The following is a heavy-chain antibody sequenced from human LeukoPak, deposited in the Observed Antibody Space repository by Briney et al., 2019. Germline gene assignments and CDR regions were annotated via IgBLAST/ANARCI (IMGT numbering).Heavy chain of an antibody. D-gene: IGHD3-16*02. J-gene: IGHJ4*02. CDR2: IIPIFCTA. CDR3: ARDSFRLRLGELSESPPWLADY. V-gene: IGHV1-69*05. Sequence: SVKVSCKASGGTFSSYAISWVRQAPGQGLDWMGRIIPIFCTANYAQKFQGRVTITTDESTSTAYMELSSLRSADTAVYYCARDSFRLRLGELSESPPWLADYWGQGTLVTVSS. CDR1: GGTFSSYA.